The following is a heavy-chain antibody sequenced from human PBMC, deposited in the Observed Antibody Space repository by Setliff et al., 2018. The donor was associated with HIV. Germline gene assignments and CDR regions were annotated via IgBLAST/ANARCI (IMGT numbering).Heavy chain of an antibody. J-gene: IGHJ4*02. CDR2: ITDSGA. D-gene: IGHD3-10*01. Sequence: GGSLRLSCVASVFTFTTYDMTWVRQAPGKGLEWVSYITDSGAYYADSVKGRFVISREKSKSTLYLQMNSLRAEDTAVYYCAKKTAAYTSGSWLHYWGQGTLVTVSS. V-gene: IGHV3-23*01. CDR1: VFTFTTYD. CDR3: AKKTAAYTSGSWLHY.